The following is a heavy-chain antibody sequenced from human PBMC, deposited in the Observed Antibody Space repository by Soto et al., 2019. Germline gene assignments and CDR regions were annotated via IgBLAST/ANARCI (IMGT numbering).Heavy chain of an antibody. Sequence: GGSLRLSCAASGFTFRNYWMSWVRQAPGKGLEWVANINRDGSEKYCVDSLKGRFTISRDNAENSLYLQMNTLRPEDTAIYYCARAPDGSGAYYYFDYWGQGALVTVSS. D-gene: IGHD3-22*01. V-gene: IGHV3-7*03. J-gene: IGHJ4*02. CDR2: INRDGSEK. CDR1: GFTFRNYW. CDR3: ARAPDGSGAYYYFDY.